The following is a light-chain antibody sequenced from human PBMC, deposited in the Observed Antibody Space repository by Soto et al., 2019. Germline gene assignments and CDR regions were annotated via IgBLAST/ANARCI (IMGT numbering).Light chain of an antibody. V-gene: IGLV2-11*01. J-gene: IGLJ2*01. CDR3: CSYAGTHTFVI. CDR2: DVT. CDR1: SNDIGGYNS. Sequence: QSALTQPHSVSGSPGQSVTISCTGTSNDIGGYNSVSWYQRHPGKAPRLIIYDVTKRPSGVPDRFSGSKSGDTASLTISGLKSEDESEYFCCSYAGTHTFVIFGAGTKVTVL.